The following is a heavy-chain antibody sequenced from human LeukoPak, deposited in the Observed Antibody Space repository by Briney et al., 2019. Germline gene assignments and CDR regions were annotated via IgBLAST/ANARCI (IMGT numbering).Heavy chain of an antibody. J-gene: IGHJ4*02. Sequence: SETLSLTCTVSGGSISSYYWSWIRQPAGKGLEWIGRIYTSGSTNYNPSLKSRVTISVDTSKNQFSLKLSSVTAADTAVYYCARVNPGRTSVMVLFDYWGQGTLVTVSS. V-gene: IGHV4-4*07. CDR3: ARVNPGRTSVMVLFDY. CDR2: IYTSGST. D-gene: IGHD2-8*01. CDR1: GGSISSYY.